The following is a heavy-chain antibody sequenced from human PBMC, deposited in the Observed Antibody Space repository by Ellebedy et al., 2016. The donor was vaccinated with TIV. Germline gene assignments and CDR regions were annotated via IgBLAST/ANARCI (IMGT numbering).Heavy chain of an antibody. Sequence: MPSETLSLTCSVSGHSIITYYWSWIRQPPGKGLEWIGNIYYTGDTNYNPSLNSRVTISLDTSKNRFSLRLSSLSAADTAVYFCARHVTKKLGTDHYDSSGYHPLDYWGPGTLVTVSS. V-gene: IGHV4-59*08. CDR2: IYYTGDT. CDR1: GHSIITYY. D-gene: IGHD3-22*01. CDR3: ARHVTKKLGTDHYDSSGYHPLDY. J-gene: IGHJ4*02.